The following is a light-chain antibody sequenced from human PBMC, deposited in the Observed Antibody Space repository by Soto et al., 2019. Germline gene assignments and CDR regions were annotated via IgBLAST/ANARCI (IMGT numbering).Light chain of an antibody. CDR1: QSVSSN. Sequence: EIVMTQSPATLSVSAGERVNLSCRASQSVSSNLAWYQQKPGQAPRLLIYGASTRATGIPARFSGSGSGTDFTLTISSLQSEDFAVYYCQQYNNWPPLTFGGGTKVEIK. CDR2: GAS. V-gene: IGKV3D-15*01. J-gene: IGKJ4*01. CDR3: QQYNNWPPLT.